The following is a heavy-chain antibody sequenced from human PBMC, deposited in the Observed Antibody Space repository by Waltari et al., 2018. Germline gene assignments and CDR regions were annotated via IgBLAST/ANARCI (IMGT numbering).Heavy chain of an antibody. CDR1: GGTFSSYA. Sequence: QVQLVQSGAEVKKPGSSVKVSCKASGGTFSSYAISWVRQAPGQGLEWMGGIIPIFGTANYEQKFQGRVTITADESTSTAYMELSSLRSEDTAVYYCASGCSGGSCYSANYYYYYGMDVWGQGTTVTVSS. J-gene: IGHJ6*02. V-gene: IGHV1-69*12. D-gene: IGHD2-15*01. CDR2: IIPIFGTA. CDR3: ASGCSGGSCYSANYYYYYGMDV.